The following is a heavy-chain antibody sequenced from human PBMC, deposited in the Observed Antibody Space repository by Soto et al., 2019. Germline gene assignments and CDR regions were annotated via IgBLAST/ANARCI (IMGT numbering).Heavy chain of an antibody. CDR3: AKDYDFWSGYYPGRYFDY. Sequence: GSLRLSCAASGFIFSSYAMSWVRQAPGQGLEWVSGISGSGGSIYYRDSVKGRLTISRDNSKNTLYLQLNSLRAEDTALYYCAKDYDFWSGYYPGRYFDYWGQGTLVTVSS. D-gene: IGHD3-3*01. CDR2: ISGSGGSI. CDR1: GFIFSSYA. V-gene: IGHV3-23*01. J-gene: IGHJ4*02.